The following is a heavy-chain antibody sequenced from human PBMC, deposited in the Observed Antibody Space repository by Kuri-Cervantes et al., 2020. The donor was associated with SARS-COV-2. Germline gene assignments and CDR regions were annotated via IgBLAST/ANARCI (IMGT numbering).Heavy chain of an antibody. J-gene: IGHJ5*02. CDR1: GGSISSSSYY. Sequence: SETLSLTCTVSGGSISSSSYYWGWIRQPPGKGLEWIGSIYYGGSTYYNPSLKSRVTISVDTSKNQFSLKLSSVTAADTAVYYCARLTGYSSGWYWASWWFDPWGQGTLVTVSS. CDR3: ARLTGYSSGWYWASWWFDP. D-gene: IGHD6-19*01. CDR2: IYYGGST. V-gene: IGHV4-39*01.